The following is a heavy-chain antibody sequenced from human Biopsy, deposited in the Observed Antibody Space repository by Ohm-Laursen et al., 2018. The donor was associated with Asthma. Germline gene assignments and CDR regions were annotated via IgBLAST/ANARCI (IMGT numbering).Heavy chain of an antibody. CDR1: GFTFRSYD. J-gene: IGHJ6*02. CDR3: ARDVVWFREVGGMDV. CDR2: ISSNGYNK. D-gene: IGHD3-10*01. Sequence: SLRLSCSAAGFTFRSYDMHWVRQAPGKGLEWVALISSNGYNKYYADSVKGRFTISRDNSKNTLSLQMNSLRLDDTAVYYCARDVVWFREVGGMDVWGQGTTVTVSS. V-gene: IGHV3-30-3*01.